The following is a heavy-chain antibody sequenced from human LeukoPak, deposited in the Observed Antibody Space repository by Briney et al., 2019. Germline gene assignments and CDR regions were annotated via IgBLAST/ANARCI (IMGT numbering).Heavy chain of an antibody. Sequence: ASVKVSCKASGYTFTGYYMHWVRQAPGQGLEWMGRINPNSVGTNYAQKFQGRVTMTRDTSISTAYMELSRLRSDDTAVYYCARVDPLLTPSRYFDLWGRGTLVTVSS. CDR3: ARVDPLLTPSRYFDL. J-gene: IGHJ2*01. D-gene: IGHD4-23*01. CDR1: GYTFTGYY. V-gene: IGHV1-2*06. CDR2: INPNSVGT.